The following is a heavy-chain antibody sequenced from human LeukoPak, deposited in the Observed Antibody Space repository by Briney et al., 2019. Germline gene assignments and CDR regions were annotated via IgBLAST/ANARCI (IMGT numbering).Heavy chain of an antibody. CDR2: VNPNSGVT. J-gene: IGHJ4*02. CDR3: ARDLAVAGTPLGY. V-gene: IGHV1-2*02. D-gene: IGHD6-19*01. Sequence: GASVNVSCKASVYTFTGYYLHWVRQAPGQGLHWMGWVNPNSGVTNYAQKFQGRVTMTRDTSISTGYMELRRLRYDDTAVYYCARDLAVAGTPLGYWGQGTLVTVSS. CDR1: VYTFTGYY.